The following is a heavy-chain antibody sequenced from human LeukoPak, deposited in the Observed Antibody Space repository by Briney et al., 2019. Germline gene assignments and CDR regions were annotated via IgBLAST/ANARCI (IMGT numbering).Heavy chain of an antibody. CDR2: IYYSGST. J-gene: IGHJ4*02. Sequence: SETLSLTCTVSGGSISSGDYYWSWIRQPPGKGLEWVGYIYYSGSTYYNPSLKSRVTISVDTSKNQFSLKLSSVTAADTAVYYCARAEWELLFDYWGQGTLVTVSS. CDR3: ARAEWELLFDY. CDR1: GGSISSGDYY. V-gene: IGHV4-30-4*08. D-gene: IGHD1-26*01.